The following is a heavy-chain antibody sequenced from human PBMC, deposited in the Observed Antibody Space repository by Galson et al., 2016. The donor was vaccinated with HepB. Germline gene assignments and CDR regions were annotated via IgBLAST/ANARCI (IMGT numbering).Heavy chain of an antibody. CDR2: IKTEADGATT. Sequence: SLRLSCAASGFTFINAWMNWVRQAPGKGLEWVGRIKTEADGATTDLAVPVKGRFTISSDGSKSTVYLQTDSLKTEDTAVYYCTTGTGTADFWGQGSLVTVSS. D-gene: IGHD1/OR15-1a*01. J-gene: IGHJ4*02. CDR3: TTGTGTADF. CDR1: GFTFINAW. V-gene: IGHV3-15*07.